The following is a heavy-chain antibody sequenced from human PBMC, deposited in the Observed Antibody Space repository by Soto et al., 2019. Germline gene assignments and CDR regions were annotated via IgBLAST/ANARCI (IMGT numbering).Heavy chain of an antibody. J-gene: IGHJ4*02. CDR2: ISHDGKDK. V-gene: IGHV3-30*03. D-gene: IGHD3-10*01. CDR1: GFAFSYYG. Sequence: QMQLVESGGGVVQPGRSLRVSCATSGFAFSYYGIHWVRQAPGKGLEWVADISHDGKDKWYADSVKGRFTISRDNSENTLYLQVTGLRSEDTAVYFCAGGEGRNGHDTRFDYWGQGTLVTVSS. CDR3: AGGEGRNGHDTRFDY.